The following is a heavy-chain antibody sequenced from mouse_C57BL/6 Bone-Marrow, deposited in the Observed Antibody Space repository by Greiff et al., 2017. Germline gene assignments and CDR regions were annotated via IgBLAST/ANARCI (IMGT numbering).Heavy chain of an antibody. CDR1: GYTFTSYW. Sequence: QVQLQQPGAELVKPGASVKLSCKASGYTFTSYWMQWVKQRPGQGLEWIGELDPSDSYTNYNQKFKGKATLTVDTSSSTAYMQLSSLTSEDSAVYYCARENYYGSSQYYFDYWGQGTTLTVSS. J-gene: IGHJ2*01. CDR3: ARENYYGSSQYYFDY. D-gene: IGHD1-1*01. CDR2: LDPSDSYT. V-gene: IGHV1-50*01.